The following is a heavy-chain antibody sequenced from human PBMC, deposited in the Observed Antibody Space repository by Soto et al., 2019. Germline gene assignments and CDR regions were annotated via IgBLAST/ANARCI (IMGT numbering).Heavy chain of an antibody. CDR2: ITHSGIT. Sequence: PSETLSLTCAVNGGSFSSFYWSWVRQSPGKGLEWIGAITHSGITNYNPSLKSRVTISVDTSKTQFSLTLTSVTAADTAVYFCASSHVYYDSGGLDSWGQGTLVTVSS. D-gene: IGHD3-22*01. J-gene: IGHJ4*02. CDR1: GGSFSSFY. V-gene: IGHV4-34*01. CDR3: ASSHVYYDSGGLDS.